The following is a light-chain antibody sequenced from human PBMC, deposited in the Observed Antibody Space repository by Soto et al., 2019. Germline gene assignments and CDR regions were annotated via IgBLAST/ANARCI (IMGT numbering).Light chain of an antibody. CDR3: QQSYMDPIT. Sequence: DIQMTQSPCSLSASVGNRVTITCRASQSISTYLNWYQKKPGKAPNLLIYDASRLQSGVPSRFSGSGGGTDFTLSISSVQPEDFATYFCQQSYMDPITFGQGTQLEI. CDR1: QSISTY. CDR2: DAS. J-gene: IGKJ5*01. V-gene: IGKV1-39*01.